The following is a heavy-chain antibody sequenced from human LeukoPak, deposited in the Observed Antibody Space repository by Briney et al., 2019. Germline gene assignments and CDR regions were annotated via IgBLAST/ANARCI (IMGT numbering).Heavy chain of an antibody. CDR3: ARDNYSGSYYWLWPTVDY. CDR2: IKQDGSEK. Sequence: TGGSLRLSCAASGFTFSSYWVSWVRQAPGKGLEWVANIKQDGSEKYYVDSVKGRFTISRDNAKNSLYLQMNSLRAEDTAVYYCARDNYSGSYYWLWPTVDYWGQGTLVTVSS. CDR1: GFTFSSYW. J-gene: IGHJ4*02. V-gene: IGHV3-7*01. D-gene: IGHD1-26*01.